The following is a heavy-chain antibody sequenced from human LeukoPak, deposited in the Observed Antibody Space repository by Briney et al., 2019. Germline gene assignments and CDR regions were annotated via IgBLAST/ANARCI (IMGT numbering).Heavy chain of an antibody. D-gene: IGHD4-17*01. Sequence: SGPALVKPTQTLTLTCTFSGFSLSTRGMRVSWIRQPPGKALEWLARIDWDDDKFYSTSLKTRLTISKDTSKNQVVLTMTTMDPVDTATYYCARTNYGDYRNWFDPWGQGTLVTVSS. CDR3: ARTNYGDYRNWFDP. V-gene: IGHV2-70*04. J-gene: IGHJ5*02. CDR1: GFSLSTRGMR. CDR2: IDWDDDK.